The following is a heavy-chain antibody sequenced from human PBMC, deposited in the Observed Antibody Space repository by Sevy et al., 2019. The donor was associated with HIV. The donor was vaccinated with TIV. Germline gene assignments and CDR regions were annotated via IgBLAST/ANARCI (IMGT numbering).Heavy chain of an antibody. V-gene: IGHV3-21*01. CDR2: ISSGSSYI. Sequence: GGSLRLSCAASGFTFSYYTMKWVRQAPGKGLEWVSTISSGSSYISYGESVKGRFTISRDNAKNSLFLQMNSLRAEDTAVYYCARSLDYYDSSGANDYWGQGTLVTVSS. CDR3: ARSLDYYDSSGANDY. J-gene: IGHJ4*02. D-gene: IGHD3-22*01. CDR1: GFTFSYYT.